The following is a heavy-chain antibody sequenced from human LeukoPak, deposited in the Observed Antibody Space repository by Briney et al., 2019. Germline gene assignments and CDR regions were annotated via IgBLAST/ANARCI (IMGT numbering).Heavy chain of an antibody. CDR3: VKSTTARSEFHYYGMDV. CDR1: GFPFDDYA. J-gene: IGHJ6*02. V-gene: IGHV3-9*01. Sequence: GGSLRLSCTASGFPFDDYAMHWVRQAPGKGLEWVSVISWNSVSIAYADSVKGRFTISRDNAKNSLYLQMNSLRAEDTALYYCVKSTTARSEFHYYGMDVWGQGTTVTVSS. D-gene: IGHD2-21*02. CDR2: ISWNSVSI.